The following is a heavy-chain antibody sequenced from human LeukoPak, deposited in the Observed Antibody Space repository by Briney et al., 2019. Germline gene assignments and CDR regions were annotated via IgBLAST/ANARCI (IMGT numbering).Heavy chain of an antibody. CDR2: ISAYNGNT. V-gene: IGHV1-18*01. Sequence: GASVKVSCKASGYTFTSYGISWVRQAPGQGLEWMGWISAYNGNTNYAQKFQGRVTMTRDTSISTAYMELSRLRSDDTAVYYCARDSSSSSGYYYYYMDVWGKGTTVTVSS. J-gene: IGHJ6*03. CDR3: ARDSSSSSGYYYYYMDV. D-gene: IGHD6-6*01. CDR1: GYTFTSYG.